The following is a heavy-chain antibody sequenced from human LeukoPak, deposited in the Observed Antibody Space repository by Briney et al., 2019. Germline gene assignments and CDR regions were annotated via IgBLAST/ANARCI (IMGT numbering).Heavy chain of an antibody. CDR3: ARRQTYFDY. CDR2: IYYSGST. J-gene: IGHJ4*02. V-gene: IGHV4-59*08. CDR1: GGSISSYY. Sequence: SETLSLTCTVSGGSISSYYWSWIRQPPGKGLEWIGYIYYSGSTNYNPSLKSRVTISVDTSKNQFSLKLTSVTAADTAVYYCARRQTYFDYWGQGTLVTVSS.